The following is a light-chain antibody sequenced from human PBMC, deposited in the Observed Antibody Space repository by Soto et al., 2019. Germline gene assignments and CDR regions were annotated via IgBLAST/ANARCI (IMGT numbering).Light chain of an antibody. J-gene: IGKJ2*01. CDR3: QQSSNIPYT. CDR1: QTISSY. CDR2: AES. Sequence: DIQMTQSPSSLSASVGDRVTITCRASQTISSYLYWYQQNPGKAPKLLIYAESNWQSGVPSRFSGTESGTDFTLTISSLQPEDFATYYCQQSSNIPYTFGQGTKLEIK. V-gene: IGKV1-39*01.